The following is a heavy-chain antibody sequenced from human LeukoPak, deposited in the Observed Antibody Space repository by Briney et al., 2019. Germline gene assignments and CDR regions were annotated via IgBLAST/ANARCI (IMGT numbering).Heavy chain of an antibody. Sequence: SQTLSLTCTVSGGSISSGGYYWSWIRQHPGKGLEWIGYIYYSGSTYYNPSLKSRVTISVDTSKNQFSLKLSSVTAADTAVYYCAREGYDSRPKKYYSDYWGQGTLVTVSS. CDR3: AREGYDSRPKKYYSDY. CDR1: GGSISSGGYY. CDR2: IYYSGST. J-gene: IGHJ4*02. V-gene: IGHV4-31*03. D-gene: IGHD3-22*01.